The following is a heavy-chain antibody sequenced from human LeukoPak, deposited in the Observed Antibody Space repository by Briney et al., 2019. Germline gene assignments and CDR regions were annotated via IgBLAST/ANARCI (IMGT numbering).Heavy chain of an antibody. J-gene: IGHJ1*01. CDR1: GGSFSGYY. D-gene: IGHD3-3*02. Sequence: SETLSLTCAVYGGSFSGYYWSWIRQPPGKGLEWIGEINHSGSTNYNPSLKSRVTISVDTSKNQFSLKLSSVTAADTAVYYCARGFRDRLAATRLGYFQHWGQGTLVTVSS. CDR3: ARGFRDRLAATRLGYFQH. CDR2: INHSGST. V-gene: IGHV4-34*01.